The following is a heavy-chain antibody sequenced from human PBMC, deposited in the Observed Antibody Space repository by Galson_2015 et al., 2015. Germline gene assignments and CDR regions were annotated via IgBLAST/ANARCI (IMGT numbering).Heavy chain of an antibody. CDR2: ISGSGGST. J-gene: IGHJ3*02. D-gene: IGHD6-19*01. V-gene: IGHV3-23*01. CDR1: GFTFSSYA. CDR3: AKGQRLVLAFDI. Sequence: SLRLSCAASGFTFSSYAMSWVRQAPGKGLEWVSAISGSGGSTYYADSVKGRFTISRDNSKNTLYLQMNSLRAEDTAVYYCAKGQRLVLAFDIWGQGTMVTVSS.